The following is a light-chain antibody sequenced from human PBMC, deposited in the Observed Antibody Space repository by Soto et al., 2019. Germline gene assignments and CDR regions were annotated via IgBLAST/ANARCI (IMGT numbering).Light chain of an antibody. V-gene: IGLV2-14*01. CDR2: EVS. CDR3: TSYTSSSTVV. Sequence: QSALTQPASVSGSPGQSITISCTGTSSDVGGYNYVSWYQQHPGKAPKLMIYEVSNRPSGVSNRFSGSKSGNTASLTISGLQAEEEADYYCTSYTSSSTVVFGEGTKLTVL. CDR1: SSDVGGYNY. J-gene: IGLJ3*02.